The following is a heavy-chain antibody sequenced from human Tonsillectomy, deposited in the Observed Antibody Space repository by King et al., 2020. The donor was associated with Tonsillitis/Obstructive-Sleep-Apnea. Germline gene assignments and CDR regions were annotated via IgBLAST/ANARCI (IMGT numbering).Heavy chain of an antibody. CDR1: GYTFTSYY. CDR3: ANGGVGATKEGEGYYYYMDV. J-gene: IGHJ6*03. CDR2: INPSGGST. V-gene: IGHV1-46*01. D-gene: IGHD1-26*01. Sequence: QLVQSGAEVKKPGASVKVSCKASGYTFTSYYMHWVRQAPGQGLEWMGIINPSGGSTSYAQKFQGRVTMTRDTSTSTVYMELSSLRSEDTAVYYCANGGVGATKEGEGYYYYMDVWGKGTTVTVSS.